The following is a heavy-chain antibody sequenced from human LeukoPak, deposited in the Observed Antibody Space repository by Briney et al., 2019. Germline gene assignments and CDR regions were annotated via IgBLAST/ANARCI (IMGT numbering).Heavy chain of an antibody. CDR1: GYTFTSYY. CDR2: INPSGGST. D-gene: IGHD3-9*01. CDR3: ARDGALRYFDWLLESSYYYYYYMDV. J-gene: IGHJ6*03. Sequence: ASVKVSCKASGYTFTSYYMHWVRQAPGQGLEWMGIINPSGGSTSYAPKLQGRVTMTRDMSTSTVYMELSSLRSEDTAVYYCARDGALRYFDWLLESSYYYYYYMDVWGKGTTVTVSS. V-gene: IGHV1-46*01.